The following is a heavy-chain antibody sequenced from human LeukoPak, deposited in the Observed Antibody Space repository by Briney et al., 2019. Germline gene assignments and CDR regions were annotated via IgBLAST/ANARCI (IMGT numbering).Heavy chain of an antibody. J-gene: IGHJ4*02. Sequence: GGFLRLSCVASGFAFSDDSMNWFRQPPGKGLEWVSSISSTSKYIYYADSVKGRFTISRDNSKNTVYLQMNSLRAEDTAVYYCARGRGVDVDYWGQGTLVTVSS. V-gene: IGHV3-21*04. CDR1: GFAFSDDS. CDR3: ARGRGVDVDY. D-gene: IGHD3-10*01. CDR2: ISSTSKYI.